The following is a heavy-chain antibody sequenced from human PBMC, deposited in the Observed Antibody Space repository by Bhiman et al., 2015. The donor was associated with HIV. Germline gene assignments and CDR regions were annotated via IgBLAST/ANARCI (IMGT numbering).Heavy chain of an antibody. CDR1: GFTFSRYS. J-gene: IGHJ6*02. D-gene: IGHD3-10*01. CDR3: ARDQAREVNGMDV. V-gene: IGHV3-21*03. Sequence: EVQLVESGGGLVQPGGSLRLSCAAFGFTFSRYSMNWVRQAPGKGLEWVSSISSSSSYIYYADSVKGRFTISRDNAKNSLYLQMNSLRAEDTGVYNCARDQAREVNGMDVWGQGTTVTVSS. CDR2: ISSSSSYI.